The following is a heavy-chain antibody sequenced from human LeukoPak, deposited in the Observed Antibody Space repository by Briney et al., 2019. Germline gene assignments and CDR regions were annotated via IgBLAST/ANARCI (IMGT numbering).Heavy chain of an antibody. Sequence: GGSLRLSCAASGFPLSSYAMSWVRQASGKGLEWVSATSSSDPGTYYADSVRGRFTISRDNSKNTLYLQMNSLRTDDTAVYYCARVLRYCSGGNCYSGGLGYMDVWGKGTTVTISS. D-gene: IGHD2-15*01. CDR1: GFPLSSYA. J-gene: IGHJ6*03. CDR2: TSSSDPGT. V-gene: IGHV3-23*01. CDR3: ARVLRYCSGGNCYSGGLGYMDV.